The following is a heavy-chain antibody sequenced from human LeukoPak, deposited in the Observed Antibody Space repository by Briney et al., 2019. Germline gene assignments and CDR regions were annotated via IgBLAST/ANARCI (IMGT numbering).Heavy chain of an antibody. CDR1: GFTFSDYD. CDR3: GRAFPPLRTSSAGDL. V-gene: IGHV3-21*01. Sequence: GGSLRLSCSASGFTFSDYDMNWVRQAPGKGLEWVSSISGLSSYTYYGESVKGRFSISGDNAKNSLYLQMNSLGAEDTATYYCGRAFPPLRTSSAGDLWGQGILVTVSS. J-gene: IGHJ4*02. D-gene: IGHD3-16*01. CDR2: ISGLSSYT.